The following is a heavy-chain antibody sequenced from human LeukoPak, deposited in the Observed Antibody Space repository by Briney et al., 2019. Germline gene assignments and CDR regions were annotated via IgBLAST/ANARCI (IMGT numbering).Heavy chain of an antibody. CDR3: ARDCIASSTSCYRASY. CDR1: GGSISSSSYY. Sequence: SETLSLTCTVSGGSISSSSYYWGWIRQPPGKGLEWIGSIYYSGSTYYNPSLKSRVTISVDTSKNQFSLKLSSVTAADTAVYYCARDCIASSTSCYRASYWGQGTLVTVFS. V-gene: IGHV4-39*07. D-gene: IGHD2-2*02. CDR2: IYYSGST. J-gene: IGHJ4*02.